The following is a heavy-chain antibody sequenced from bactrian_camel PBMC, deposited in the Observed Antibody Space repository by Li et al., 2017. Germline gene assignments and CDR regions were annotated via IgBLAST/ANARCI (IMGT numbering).Heavy chain of an antibody. CDR2: IYRTDGTT. J-gene: IGHJ4*01. D-gene: IGHD7*01. CDR3: ATDGSRTWWPLEYHY. Sequence: VQLVESGGGLVQPGGSLRLSCAASGFTFDDYAMGWVRQVPGKQREAVAGIYRTDGTTAYAESVKGRFTISIDNAKNTLYLQMSSLRADDSAMYYCATDGSRTWWPLEYHYWGQGTQVTVS. CDR1: GFTFDDYA. V-gene: IGHV3-1*01.